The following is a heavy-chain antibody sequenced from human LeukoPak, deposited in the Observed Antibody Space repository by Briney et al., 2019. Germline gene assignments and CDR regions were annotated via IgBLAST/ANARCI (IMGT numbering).Heavy chain of an antibody. D-gene: IGHD2-8*02. J-gene: IGHJ4*02. CDR2: IYSGGSI. CDR1: GFTVSTNY. Sequence: GGSLRLSCAASGFTVSTNYMSWVRQAPGKGLEWVSVIYSGGSIYYADSVKGRFTISRDNFKNMLYLQMNSLRAEDTAVYYCAREVPATGMFFDYWGQGTLVTVSS. V-gene: IGHV3-53*01. CDR3: AREVPATGMFFDY.